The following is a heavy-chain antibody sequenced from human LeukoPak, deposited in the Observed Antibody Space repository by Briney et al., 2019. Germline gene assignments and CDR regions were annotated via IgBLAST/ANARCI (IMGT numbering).Heavy chain of an antibody. CDR2: INPNSGGT. D-gene: IGHD2-2*01. CDR3: ARAVPRCSSTSCPVDY. CDR1: GHTFTGYY. Sequence: ASVKLSCKASGHTFTGYYIHWVRQAPGQRLEWMGWINPNSGGTNYAQKFQGRVTITRDTSISTAYMELSRLRSDDTAVYYCARAVPRCSSTSCPVDYWGQGTLVTVSS. J-gene: IGHJ4*02. V-gene: IGHV1-2*02.